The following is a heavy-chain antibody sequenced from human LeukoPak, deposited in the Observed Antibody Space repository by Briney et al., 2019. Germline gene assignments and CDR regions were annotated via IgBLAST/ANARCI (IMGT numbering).Heavy chain of an antibody. CDR1: GFTFSSYS. D-gene: IGHD3-22*01. CDR2: ISSSSSTI. CDR3: AKVRYDSSGFQSPYFDN. Sequence: GGSLRLSCAASGFTFSSYSMNWVRQAPGKGLEWVSYISSSSSTIYYADSVKGRFTISRDNAKNSLYLQMSSLRAGDTAIYYCAKVRYDSSGFQSPYFDNWGQGTLVTVSS. V-gene: IGHV3-48*01. J-gene: IGHJ4*02.